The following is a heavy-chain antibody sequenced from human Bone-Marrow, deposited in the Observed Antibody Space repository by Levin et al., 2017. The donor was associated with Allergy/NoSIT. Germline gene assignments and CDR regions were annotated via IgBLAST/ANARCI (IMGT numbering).Heavy chain of an antibody. D-gene: IGHD2-8*02. J-gene: IGHJ4*02. Sequence: KISCKASGGTFNNFAFSWVRQAPGQGLEWVGGLIPIFRSPSYAQKLQGRVTVTADHSTSTAYMELSSLGSKDRAVYYCAATTRYCTGGSCFQSEIGYWGQGTLVTVSS. CDR1: GGTFNNFA. CDR2: LIPIFRSP. CDR3: AATTRYCTGGSCFQSEIGY. V-gene: IGHV1-69*01.